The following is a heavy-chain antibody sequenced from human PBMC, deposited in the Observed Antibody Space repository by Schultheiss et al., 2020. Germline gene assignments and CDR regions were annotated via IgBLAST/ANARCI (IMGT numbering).Heavy chain of an antibody. Sequence: SETLSLTCTVSGGSISSGGYSWSWIRQPPGKGLEWIGYIYYSGSTYYNPSLKSRVIISVDTSKNQFSLNLSSVTAADTAVYYCARSLTVGGFEIWGQGTMVTVSS. CDR2: IYYSGST. D-gene: IGHD2-21*02. J-gene: IGHJ3*02. CDR1: GGSISSGGYS. V-gene: IGHV4-61*08. CDR3: ARSLTVGGFEI.